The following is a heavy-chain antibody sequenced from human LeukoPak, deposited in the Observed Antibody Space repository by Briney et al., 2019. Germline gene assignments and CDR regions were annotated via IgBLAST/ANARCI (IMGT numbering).Heavy chain of an antibody. J-gene: IGHJ5*02. CDR3: ARKGQWLSTGNWFDP. V-gene: IGHV5-51*01. CDR2: IYPGDSDT. D-gene: IGHD6-19*01. CDR1: GYSFTNYW. Sequence: GESLKISCMGSGYSFTNYWIGWVRQMPGKGLEWMGIIYPGDSDTRYSPSFQGQVTISADKSISTAYLQWSSLKASDTAMYYCARKGQWLSTGNWFDPWGQGTLVTVSS.